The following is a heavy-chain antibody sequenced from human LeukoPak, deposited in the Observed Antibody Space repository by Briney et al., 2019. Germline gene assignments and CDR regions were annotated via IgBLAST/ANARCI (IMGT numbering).Heavy chain of an antibody. CDR2: IYTSGST. Sequence: PSETLSLTCAVYGGSFSGYYWSWIRQPAGKGLEWIGRIYTSGSTNYSPSLKSRVTMSVGTSKNQFSLKLSSVTAADTAVYYCARANVLTGTDSWGQGTLVTVSS. CDR3: ARANVLTGTDS. CDR1: GGSFSGYY. J-gene: IGHJ4*02. D-gene: IGHD3-9*01. V-gene: IGHV4-59*10.